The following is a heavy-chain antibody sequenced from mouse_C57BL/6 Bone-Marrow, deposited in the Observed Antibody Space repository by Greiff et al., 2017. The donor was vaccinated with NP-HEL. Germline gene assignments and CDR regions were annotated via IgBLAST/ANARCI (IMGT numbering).Heavy chain of an antibody. J-gene: IGHJ2*01. CDR2: IHPKSGST. CDR1: GYTFTSYC. V-gene: IGHV1-64*01. D-gene: IGHD1-3*01. CDR3: AKSESDLLFDY. Sequence: VQLQQPGAELVKPGASVKLSCKASGYTFTSYCMHWVKQRPGQGLEWIGMIHPKSGSTNYTAKFKGKATLTVDTSSSTAYMQLSSLTSEDSAVFNCAKSESDLLFDYWGQGTTLTVSS.